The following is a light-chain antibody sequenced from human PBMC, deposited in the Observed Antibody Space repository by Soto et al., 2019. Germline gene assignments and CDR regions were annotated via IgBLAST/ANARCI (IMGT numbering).Light chain of an antibody. CDR2: GAS. CDR1: QSVSSN. CDR3: QQYNNWPPAT. Sequence: EIVMTQSPATLSVSPGERATHSCRASQSVSSNLAWYQQKPGQAPRLLIYGASTRATGIPARFSGSGSGTEFTLTFSSLQSEDFAVYYCQQYNNWPPATFGQGTRLEI. V-gene: IGKV3-15*01. J-gene: IGKJ5*01.